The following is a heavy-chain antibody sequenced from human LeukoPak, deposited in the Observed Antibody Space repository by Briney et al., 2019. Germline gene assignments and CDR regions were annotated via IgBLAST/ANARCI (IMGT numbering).Heavy chain of an antibody. CDR1: GFTFSHYG. J-gene: IGHJ4*02. D-gene: IGHD4-11*01. Sequence: TGGSLRLSCVASGFTFSHYGMHWVRKALARGLDGVAVIWSDGTNQFYADSVKGRFTISRDDSQKRVFLQMISLRAEDTAIYYCAKDAQRGFDYSNSLQYWGRGTLVTVS. CDR3: AKDAQRGFDYSNSLQY. CDR2: IWSDGTNQ. V-gene: IGHV3-33*06.